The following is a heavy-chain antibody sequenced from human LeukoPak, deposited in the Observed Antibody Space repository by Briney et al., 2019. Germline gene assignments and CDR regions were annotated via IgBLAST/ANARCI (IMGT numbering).Heavy chain of an antibody. CDR3: SRDLLMYYSGSGEST. J-gene: IGHJ5*02. Sequence: ASVKVSCKASGYTFTGYYIHWVRQAPGQGPEWMGWINPHSGATNYAQKFQGRVTMTRVTSISTAFMELSSLRSDDTAMYYCSRDLLMYYSGSGESTWGQGTQVTVSS. CDR1: GYTFTGYY. V-gene: IGHV1-2*02. CDR2: INPHSGAT. D-gene: IGHD3-10*01.